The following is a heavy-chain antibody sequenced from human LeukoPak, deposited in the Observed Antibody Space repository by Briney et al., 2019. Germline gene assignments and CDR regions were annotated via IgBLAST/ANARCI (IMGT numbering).Heavy chain of an antibody. J-gene: IGHJ4*02. CDR3: ARADYGDLIEHYFDF. CDR1: GFSLSTSGVG. V-gene: IGHV2-5*02. CDR2: IYWDDDK. D-gene: IGHD4-17*01. Sequence: SGPTLVKPPQTLTLTCSFSGFSLSTSGVGVGWIRQPPGKALEWLAVIYWDDDKYYSPSLKSRLTIIKDTSKNQVVLTMTNMDPVYTATYYCARADYGDLIEHYFDFWGQGTLVTVSS.